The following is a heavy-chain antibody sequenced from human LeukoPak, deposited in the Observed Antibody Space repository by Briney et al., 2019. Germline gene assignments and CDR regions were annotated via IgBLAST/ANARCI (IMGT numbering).Heavy chain of an antibody. CDR1: GFTFSSYW. CDR3: AREAPYYDFWSGYLTGYYYYMDV. D-gene: IGHD3-3*01. J-gene: IGHJ6*03. V-gene: IGHV3-74*01. CDR2: INSDGSST. Sequence: GGSLRLSCAASGFTFSSYWMHWVRQAPGKGLVWVSRINSDGSSTSYADSVKGRFTISRDNAKNSLYLQMNSLRAEDTAVYYCAREAPYYDFWSGYLTGYYYYMDVWGKGTTVTVSS.